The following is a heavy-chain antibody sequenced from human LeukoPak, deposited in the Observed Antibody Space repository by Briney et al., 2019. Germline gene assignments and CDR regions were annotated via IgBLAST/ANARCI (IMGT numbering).Heavy chain of an antibody. CDR2: ITSSSSSYI. Sequence: PGGSLRLSCAASGFTFSNYIMNWVRQAPGQGLEWVSSITSSSSSYIYYADSVKGRFTISRDNAKNSLYLQMNSLRAEDTAVYYCAVTASGCPHWGQGTLVTVSS. CDR3: AVTASGCPH. CDR1: GFTFSNYI. V-gene: IGHV3-21*01. D-gene: IGHD6-19*01. J-gene: IGHJ4*02.